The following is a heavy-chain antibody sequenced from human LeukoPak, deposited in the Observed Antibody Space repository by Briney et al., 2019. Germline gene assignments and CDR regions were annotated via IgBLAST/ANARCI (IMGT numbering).Heavy chain of an antibody. V-gene: IGHV4-30-4*08. J-gene: IGHJ4*02. CDR3: ARGGPSRHYYGSGTGAVWVY. CDR2: INHGGRT. CDR1: GGSISSGDYY. Sequence: SQTLSLTCTVSGGSISSGDYYWSWIRQPPGKGLEWIGEINHGGRTNNNPSLKSRVTMSVDTSKNQFSLKLNSVTAADTAVYYCARGGPSRHYYGSGTGAVWVYWGQGNLVTVSS. D-gene: IGHD3-10*01.